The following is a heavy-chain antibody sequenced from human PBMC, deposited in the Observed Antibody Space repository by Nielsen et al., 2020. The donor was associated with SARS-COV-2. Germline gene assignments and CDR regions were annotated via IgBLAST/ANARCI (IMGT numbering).Heavy chain of an antibody. V-gene: IGHV3-23*01. J-gene: IGHJ4*02. CDR1: GFTFSTYA. CDR3: AKAFRSSDWVRAATDF. D-gene: IGHD6-25*01. CDR2: ISGRSTSL. Sequence: GESLKISCATSGFTFSTYAMSWVRQAPGKGLEWVSSISGRSTSLYYADSVRGRFTISRDDSKNTLDLQMNSLRAEDTAVYYCAKAFRSSDWVRAATDFWGQGTLVTVSS.